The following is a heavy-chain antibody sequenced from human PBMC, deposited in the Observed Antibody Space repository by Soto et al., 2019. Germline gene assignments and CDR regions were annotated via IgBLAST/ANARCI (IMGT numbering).Heavy chain of an antibody. CDR3: ASHFGTGGYGAFDI. Sequence: SETLSLTCALSGGSVSSNHWWTWVRQTPGKGLEWIGEIFHRGDTNYNAFLKSRVTISIDKSRNQLSLTLTSVTAADTTIYYCASHFGTGGYGAFDIWGQGTVVTVSS. CDR2: IFHRGDT. CDR1: GGSVSSNHW. V-gene: IGHV4-4*02. J-gene: IGHJ3*02. D-gene: IGHD6-13*01.